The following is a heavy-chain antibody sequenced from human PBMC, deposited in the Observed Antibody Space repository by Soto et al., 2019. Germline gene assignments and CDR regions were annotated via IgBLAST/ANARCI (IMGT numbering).Heavy chain of an antibody. J-gene: IGHJ4*02. V-gene: IGHV1-24*01. CDR2: FDPEYGKI. CDR3: ATDLATVIRKRDY. CDR1: VYTLTELS. Sequence: GASVKVSCKVSVYTLTELSMHWVRQAPGKGLEWMGGFDPEYGKIIYAQNFQDRVTMTDDTSTDTAYMELSSLRSDDTALYYCATDLATVIRKRDYWGQGTLVTVSS. D-gene: IGHD4-17*01.